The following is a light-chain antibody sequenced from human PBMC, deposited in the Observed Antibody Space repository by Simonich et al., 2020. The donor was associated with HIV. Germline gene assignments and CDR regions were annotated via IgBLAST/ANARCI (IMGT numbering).Light chain of an antibody. Sequence: DIQMTQSPSSLSASVGDRVTNTCRKSQSISSYLNWCQQKPGKAPKLLIYAASSLQSGVPSRCSGSGSGTDFTLTISSLQAEDVAVYYCQQYYTTPYTFGQGTKLEIK. CDR1: QSISSY. V-gene: IGKV1-39*01. CDR3: QQYYTTPYT. CDR2: AAS. J-gene: IGKJ2*01.